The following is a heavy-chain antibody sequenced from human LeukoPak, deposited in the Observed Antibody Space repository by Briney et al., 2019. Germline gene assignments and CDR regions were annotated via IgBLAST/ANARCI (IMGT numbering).Heavy chain of an antibody. D-gene: IGHD2-21*01. CDR2: TSSSDAGT. Sequence: PGGSLRLSCAASGFPLSSYAMSWVRQAPGKGLEWVSATSSSDAGTYYADSVRGRFSISRDNSMNTLYLQMNSQRLEDAAVYFCARAPVTSCRGTYCYPFDYWGQGTQVTVSS. J-gene: IGHJ4*02. CDR1: GFPLSSYA. V-gene: IGHV3-23*01. CDR3: ARAPVTSCRGTYCYPFDY.